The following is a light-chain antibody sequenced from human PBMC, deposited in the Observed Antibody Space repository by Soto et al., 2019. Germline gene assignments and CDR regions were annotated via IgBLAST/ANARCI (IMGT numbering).Light chain of an antibody. CDR3: QQYISSPLT. Sequence: EIVLTQSPGTLSLSPGERATLSCMASRNIYSNYVAWYQQKSGQAPSLLTYGASSRATDVPDRFSASGSGTDFALTISRLEPEDVAVYYCQQYISSPLTFGGGTKVDIK. J-gene: IGKJ4*01. CDR2: GAS. CDR1: RNIYSNY. V-gene: IGKV3-20*01.